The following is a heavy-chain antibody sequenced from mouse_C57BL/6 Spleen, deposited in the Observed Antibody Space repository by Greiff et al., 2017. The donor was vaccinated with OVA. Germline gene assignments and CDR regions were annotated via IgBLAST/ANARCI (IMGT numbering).Heavy chain of an antibody. V-gene: IGHV1-69*01. CDR2: IDPSDSYT. CDR1: GYTFTSYW. Sequence: QVQLQQSGAELVMPGASVKLSCKASGYTFTSYWKHWVKQRPGQGLEWIGEIDPSDSYTNYNQKFKGKSTLTVDKSSSTAYMQLSSLTSEDSAVYYCARGAGSSLYYFDYWGQGTTLTVSS. D-gene: IGHD1-1*01. CDR3: ARGAGSSLYYFDY. J-gene: IGHJ2*01.